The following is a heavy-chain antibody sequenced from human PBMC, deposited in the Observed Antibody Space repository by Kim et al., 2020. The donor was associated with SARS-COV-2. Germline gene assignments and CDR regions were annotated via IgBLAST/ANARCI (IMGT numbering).Heavy chain of an antibody. D-gene: IGHD3-22*01. J-gene: IGHJ4*02. CDR3: ARGGGYYYDFGFDY. Sequence: ADSVKGRLTISRDNAKNSLYLQMNSLRAEDTAVYYCARGGGYYYDFGFDYWGQGTLVTVSS. V-gene: IGHV3-11*01.